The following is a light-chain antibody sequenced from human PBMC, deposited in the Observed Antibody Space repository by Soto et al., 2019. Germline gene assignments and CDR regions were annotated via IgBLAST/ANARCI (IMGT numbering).Light chain of an antibody. CDR3: KSYAGSNTYV. J-gene: IGLJ1*01. V-gene: IGLV2-8*01. Sequence: QSALTQLPSASGSPGQSVTISCTGTKNDIGLYDFVSWYQHHPGKAPRLIIYEVVQRPSGVPDRFSGSKSGNTASLTVSGLQAADEADYFCKSYAGSNTYVFGSGTKVTVL. CDR2: EVV. CDR1: KNDIGLYDF.